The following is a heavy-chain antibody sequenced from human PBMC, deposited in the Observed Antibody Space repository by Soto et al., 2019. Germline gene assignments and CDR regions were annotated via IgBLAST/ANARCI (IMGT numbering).Heavy chain of an antibody. D-gene: IGHD3-22*01. CDR2: IYYSGCT. CDR3: ARWNYYDSSGYAQPYYFDY. J-gene: IGHJ4*02. CDR1: GGSISSGDYY. Sequence: PSETLSLTCTVSGGSISSGDYYWSWIRQPPGKGLEWIGYIYYSGCTYYNPSLKSRVTISVDRAKNQFSLKLSSVTAADAAVYYCARWNYYDSSGYAQPYYFDYWGQGALVTVSS. V-gene: IGHV4-30-4*01.